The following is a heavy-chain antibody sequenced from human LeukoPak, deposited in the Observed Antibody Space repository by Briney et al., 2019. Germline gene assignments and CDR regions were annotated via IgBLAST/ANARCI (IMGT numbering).Heavy chain of an antibody. CDR1: GYTFTGYY. CDR3: ARVHASSPFDY. CDR2: INANSGGT. D-gene: IGHD6-6*01. Sequence: ASVKVSRKASGYTFTGYYMHWVRQAPGQGLEWMGWINANSGGTNFAQKFQARVTMTRDTSISTAYMELSRLRSDDTAVYYCARVHASSPFDYWGQGTLVTVSS. J-gene: IGHJ4*02. V-gene: IGHV1-2*02.